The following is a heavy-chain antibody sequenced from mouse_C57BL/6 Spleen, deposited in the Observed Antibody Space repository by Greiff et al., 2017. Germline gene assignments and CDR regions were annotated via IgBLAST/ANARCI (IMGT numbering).Heavy chain of an antibody. CDR1: GYAFSSSW. D-gene: IGHD2-12*01. Sequence: QVQLKQSGPELVKPGASVKISCKASGYAFSSSWMNWVKQRPGKGLEWIGRIYPGDGDTNYNGKFKGKATLTADKSSSTAYMQLSSLTSEYSAVYFCARWEGYYSYYFDYGGQGTTLTVSS. CDR3: ARWEGYYSYYFDY. CDR2: IYPGDGDT. J-gene: IGHJ2*01. V-gene: IGHV1-82*01.